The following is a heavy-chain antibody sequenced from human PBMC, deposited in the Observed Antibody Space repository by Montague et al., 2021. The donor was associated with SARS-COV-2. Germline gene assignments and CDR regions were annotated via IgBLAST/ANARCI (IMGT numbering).Heavy chain of an antibody. CDR3: ARGRQDSSSWYGSYFDY. J-gene: IGHJ4*02. D-gene: IGHD6-13*01. CDR1: GFTFSSYG. CDR2: IWYDGSNK. V-gene: IGHV3-33*08. Sequence: SLRLSCAASGFTFSSYGMHWVRQAPGKGLEWVAVIWYDGSNKYYADFVKGRFTISRDNSKNTLYLQMNSLRAEDTAVYYCARGRQDSSSWYGSYFDYWGQGTLVTVSS.